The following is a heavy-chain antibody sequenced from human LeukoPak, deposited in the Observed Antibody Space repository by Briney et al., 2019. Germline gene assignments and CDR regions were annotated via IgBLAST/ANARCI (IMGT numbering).Heavy chain of an antibody. V-gene: IGHV3-7*03. Sequence: GGSLRLSCAASGFNFISYWMTWVRQVPGKGLEWVANIKEDGSERNYVDSVEGRFTISRDNAKNSVFLQMNSLRAEDTAVYYCARECSTNCSYGMDVWGKGTPVTVSS. J-gene: IGHJ6*04. D-gene: IGHD2-2*01. CDR3: ARECSTNCSYGMDV. CDR1: GFNFISYW. CDR2: IKEDGSER.